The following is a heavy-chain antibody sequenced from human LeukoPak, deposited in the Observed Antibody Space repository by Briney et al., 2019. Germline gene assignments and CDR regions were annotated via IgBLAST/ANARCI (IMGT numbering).Heavy chain of an antibody. CDR2: ISGSSSHA. CDR1: GFTFSDYY. Sequence: GGSLRLSCAASGFTFSDYYMSWIRQAPGKGLEWVSYISGSSSHADYADSVKGRFTISRDNAKNSLYLQMNSPRAEDTAVYYCTRTPAPGTLDYWGQGTLVTVSS. CDR3: TRTPAPGTLDY. D-gene: IGHD6-13*01. J-gene: IGHJ4*02. V-gene: IGHV3-11*06.